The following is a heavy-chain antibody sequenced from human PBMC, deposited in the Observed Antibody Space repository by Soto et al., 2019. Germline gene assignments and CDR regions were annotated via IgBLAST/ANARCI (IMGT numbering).Heavy chain of an antibody. D-gene: IGHD4-17*01. V-gene: IGHV1-18*04. CDR1: GYTFTSYG. Sequence: QVQLVQSGAEVKKPGASVKVSCKASGYTFTSYGISWVRQAPGQGLEWMGWISAYNGNTNYARKLQGRVTMTTDTATSTAYMELRSLRSDDTAVYYCARDVVRHDYGDYWGRFDPWGQGSLVTVSS. J-gene: IGHJ5*02. CDR3: ARDVVRHDYGDYWGRFDP. CDR2: ISAYNGNT.